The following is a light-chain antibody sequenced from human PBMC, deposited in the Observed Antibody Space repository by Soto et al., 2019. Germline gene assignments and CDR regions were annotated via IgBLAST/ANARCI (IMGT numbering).Light chain of an antibody. CDR3: QQFSSYPPFT. J-gene: IGKJ3*01. Sequence: AIQLTQSPSSLSASVGDRVTITCRASQGISSALAWYQQKPGKAPKLLIYDASILESGVPSRFCGSGSGTDFSLTISSLQPEDFVTYYCQQFSSYPPFTFGPETKVDIK. V-gene: IGKV1-13*02. CDR2: DAS. CDR1: QGISSA.